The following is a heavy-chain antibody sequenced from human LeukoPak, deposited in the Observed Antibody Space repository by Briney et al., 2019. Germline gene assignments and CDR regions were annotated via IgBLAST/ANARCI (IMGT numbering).Heavy chain of an antibody. V-gene: IGHV3-48*04. D-gene: IGHD1-26*01. Sequence: GSLRLSCAASGFTFSSYSMNWVRQAPGKGLEWVSYISSSSSTIYYADSVKGRFTISRDNAKNSLYLQMNSLRAEDTAVYYCARDGIRSGGSYYDYWGQGTLVTVSS. CDR3: ARDGIRSGGSYYDY. J-gene: IGHJ4*02. CDR2: ISSSSSTI. CDR1: GFTFSSYS.